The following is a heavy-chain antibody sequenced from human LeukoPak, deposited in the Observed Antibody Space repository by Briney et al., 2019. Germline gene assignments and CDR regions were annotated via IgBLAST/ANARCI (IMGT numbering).Heavy chain of an antibody. J-gene: IGHJ6*02. V-gene: IGHV1-2*04. D-gene: IGHD6-13*01. CDR2: INPNSGGT. CDR1: GYTFTGYY. CDR3: ARDQGGIAAAPRYGMDV. Sequence: ASVKVSCKASGYTFTGYYMHWVRQAPGQGLEWMGWINPNSGGTNYAQKFQGWVTMTRDTSISTAYMELSRLRSDDTAVYYCARDQGGIAAAPRYGMDVWGQGTTVTVSS.